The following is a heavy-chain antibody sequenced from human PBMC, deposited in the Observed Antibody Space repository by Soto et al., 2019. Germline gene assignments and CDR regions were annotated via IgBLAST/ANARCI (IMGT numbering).Heavy chain of an antibody. CDR3: ARLGGYCSSTKCYGGGDY. CDR2: IYPGDSDT. J-gene: IGHJ4*02. CDR1: GYSFTSYW. D-gene: IGHD2-2*01. Sequence: PGESLKISCKGSGYSFTSYWIGWVRQMPGKGLEWMGIIYPGDSDTRYSPSFQGQVTISADKFISTAYLQWSSLKASDTAMYYCARLGGYCSSTKCYGGGDYWGQGTQVTVSS. V-gene: IGHV5-51*01.